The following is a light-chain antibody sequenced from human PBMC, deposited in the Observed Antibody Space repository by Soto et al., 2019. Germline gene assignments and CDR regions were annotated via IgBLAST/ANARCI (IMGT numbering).Light chain of an antibody. V-gene: IGLV2-14*01. CDR3: SSYTSSSTLV. CDR2: EVS. CDR1: TSDVGDYDY. Sequence: QSALTQPASVSGSPGQSNTISCTGTTSDVGDYDYVSWYQQHPGKAPKLMIFEVSNRPSGVSNRFSGSKSGNTASLTISGLQAEDESDYYCSSYTSSSTLVFGGGTKLTVL. J-gene: IGLJ2*01.